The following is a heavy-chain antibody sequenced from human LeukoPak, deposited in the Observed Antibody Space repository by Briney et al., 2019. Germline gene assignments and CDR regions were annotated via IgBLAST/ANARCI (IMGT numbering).Heavy chain of an antibody. CDR3: ARVAYDYVWGSYRQYGMDV. CDR1: GFTSSSYW. CDR2: IKEDGSDK. V-gene: IGHV3-7*01. J-gene: IGHJ6*02. D-gene: IGHD3-16*02. Sequence: GRSLRLSCEASGFTSSSYWMTWVRQAPGKGLEWVANIKEDGSDKYYVDSVKGRFTISRDNAKNSLYLQMNSLRVEDTAVYFCARVAYDYVWGSYRQYGMDVWGQGTTVTVSS.